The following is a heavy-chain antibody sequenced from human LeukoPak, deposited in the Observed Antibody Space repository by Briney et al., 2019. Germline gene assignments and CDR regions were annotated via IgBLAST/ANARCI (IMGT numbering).Heavy chain of an antibody. J-gene: IGHJ6*02. CDR1: GFTFSSYA. CDR3: ARDPGYGAYYYYYGMDV. D-gene: IGHD5-12*01. CDR2: ISYDGSNK. V-gene: IGHV3-30-3*01. Sequence: PGRSLRLSCAASGFTFSSYAMHWVRQAPGKGLEWVAVISYDGSNKYYADSVKGRFTISRDNSKNTLYLQMNSLRAEDTAVYYCARDPGYGAYYYYYGMDVWGQGTTVTVSS.